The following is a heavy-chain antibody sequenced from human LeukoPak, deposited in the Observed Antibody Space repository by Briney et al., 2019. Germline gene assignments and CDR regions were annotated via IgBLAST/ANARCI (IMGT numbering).Heavy chain of an antibody. CDR2: ISSSSSYI. J-gene: IGHJ4*02. Sequence: GGSLRLSCAASGFTFSSYSMNWVRQAPGKGLEWVSSISSSSSYIYYADSVKGRFTISRDNAKNSLYLQMNSLRAEDTAVCYCAKDPGGYSNYLDYWGQGTLITVSS. V-gene: IGHV3-21*01. CDR3: AKDPGGYSNYLDY. CDR1: GFTFSSYS. D-gene: IGHD4-11*01.